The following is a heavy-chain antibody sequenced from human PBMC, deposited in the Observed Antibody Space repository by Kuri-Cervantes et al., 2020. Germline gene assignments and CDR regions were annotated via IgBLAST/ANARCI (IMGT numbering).Heavy chain of an antibody. CDR3: ARGSRGSYGYNQRNLPFDY. CDR2: INSDGSGT. CDR1: GFTFSSYW. Sequence: GGSLRLSCAASGFTFSSYWMHWVRQAPGKGLVWVSRINSDGSGTSYADSVKGRFTISRDNAKNTLYLQMNSLRPEDTAVYYCARGSRGSYGYNQRNLPFDYWGQGTLVTVSS. J-gene: IGHJ4*02. V-gene: IGHV3-74*01. D-gene: IGHD5-18*01.